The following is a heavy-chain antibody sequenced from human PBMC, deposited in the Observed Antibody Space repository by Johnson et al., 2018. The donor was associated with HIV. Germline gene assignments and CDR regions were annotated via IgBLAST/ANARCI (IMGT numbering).Heavy chain of an antibody. Sequence: VQLVESGGGLVQPGGSLRLSCAASGFTFSDHWMQLVPQVPGKGLVWVSRINGDGTGSTYADSVKGRFTIARDNAKNTLYLQMNRLRAEDTAVYYCAKRTQDAYGPHDAFDIWGQGTMVTVSS. CDR3: AKRTQDAYGPHDAFDI. J-gene: IGHJ3*02. CDR2: INGDGTGS. V-gene: IGHV3-74*02. D-gene: IGHD3-10*01. CDR1: GFTFSDHW.